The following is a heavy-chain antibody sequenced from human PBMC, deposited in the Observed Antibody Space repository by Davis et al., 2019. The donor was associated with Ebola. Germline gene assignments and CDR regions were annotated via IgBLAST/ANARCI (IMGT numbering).Heavy chain of an antibody. J-gene: IGHJ6*02. CDR1: GFTFSTYA. Sequence: GESLKISCAASGFTFSTYAMHWVRQAPGKGLEWVAFISDDGSNKNYADSVKGRFTISRDNSKNTLYMQMNSLRAEDTAVYYCAREGGGNNLGIIYYYGMDVWGQGTTVTDSS. CDR2: ISDDGSNK. CDR3: AREGGGNNLGIIYYYGMDV. V-gene: IGHV3-30-3*01. D-gene: IGHD4-23*01.